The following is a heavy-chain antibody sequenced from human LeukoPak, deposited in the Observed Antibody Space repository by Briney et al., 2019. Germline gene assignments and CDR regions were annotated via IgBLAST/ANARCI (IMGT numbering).Heavy chain of an antibody. Sequence: GASVKVSCKVSGYTLTELSMHWVRQATGQGLEWMGWMNPNSGNTGYAQKFQGRVTMTRNTSISTAYMELSSLRSEDTAVYYCARGRKVPWGGNTIFGVVYYMDVWGKGTTVTVSS. D-gene: IGHD3-3*01. CDR3: ARGRKVPWGGNTIFGVVYYMDV. CDR2: MNPNSGNT. CDR1: GYTLTELS. V-gene: IGHV1-8*01. J-gene: IGHJ6*03.